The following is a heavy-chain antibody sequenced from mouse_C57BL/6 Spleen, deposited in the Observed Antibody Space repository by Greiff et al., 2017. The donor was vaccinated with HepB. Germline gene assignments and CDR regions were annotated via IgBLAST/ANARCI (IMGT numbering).Heavy chain of an antibody. CDR1: GYSFTSYY. D-gene: IGHD3-2*02. Sequence: QVQLKESGPELVKPGASVKISCKASGYSFTSYYIHWVKQRPGQGLEWIGWIYPGSGNTKYNEKFKGKATLTADTSSSTAYMQLSSLTSEDSAVYYCAFGLWTAQALYAMDYWGQGTSVTVSS. CDR2: IYPGSGNT. V-gene: IGHV1-66*01. J-gene: IGHJ4*01. CDR3: AFGLWTAQALYAMDY.